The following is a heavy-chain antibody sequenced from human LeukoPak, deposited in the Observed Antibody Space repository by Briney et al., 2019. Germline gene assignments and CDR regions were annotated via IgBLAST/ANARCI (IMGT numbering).Heavy chain of an antibody. CDR2: INPNSGGT. Sequence: ASVKVSCKASGYTFTGYYMHWVRQAPGQGLEGMGWINPNSGGTNYAQKFQGRVTMTRDTSISTAYMELSRLRSDDTAVYYCARGSSSSSYFDYWGQGTLVTVSS. CDR1: GYTFTGYY. CDR3: ARGSSSSSYFDY. J-gene: IGHJ4*02. D-gene: IGHD6-6*01. V-gene: IGHV1-2*02.